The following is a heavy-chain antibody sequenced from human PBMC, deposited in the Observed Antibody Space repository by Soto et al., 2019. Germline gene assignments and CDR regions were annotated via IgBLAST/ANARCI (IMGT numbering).Heavy chain of an antibody. CDR1: GGTFSSYA. J-gene: IGHJ6*02. Sequence: QVQLVQSGAEAKKPGSSVKVSCKASGGTFSSYAISWVRQAPGQGLEWMGGTFPIFGTANYAQKFQGRVTISADKSTSTAYMELSSLRSEDTAVYYCAPVDISTWIDGMDVWGQGTTVTVSS. V-gene: IGHV1-69*06. D-gene: IGHD6-13*01. CDR2: TFPIFGTA. CDR3: APVDISTWIDGMDV.